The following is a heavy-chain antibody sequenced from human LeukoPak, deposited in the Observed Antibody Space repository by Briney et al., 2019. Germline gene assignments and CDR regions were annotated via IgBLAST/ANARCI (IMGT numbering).Heavy chain of an antibody. V-gene: IGHV4-31*03. Sequence: SQTLSLTCTVSGGSISSGGYYWSWIRQHPGKGLEWIGYIYYSGSTYYNPSLKSRLTISVDTSKNQFSLKLSSVTAADTAVYYCARLGPPDIVLMVYASSWYYMDVWGKGTTVTVSS. J-gene: IGHJ6*03. CDR3: ARLGPPDIVLMVYASSWYYMDV. D-gene: IGHD2-8*01. CDR2: IYYSGST. CDR1: GGSISSGGYY.